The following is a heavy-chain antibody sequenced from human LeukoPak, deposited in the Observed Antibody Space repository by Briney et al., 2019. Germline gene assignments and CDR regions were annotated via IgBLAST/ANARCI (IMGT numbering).Heavy chain of an antibody. Sequence: SATLSLPCTVSGCSLTTYYWSWIRQPPGKGLEWIAYIYYSGTTNYNPSLKSRVTISEDKSKNQISLKLASMTAADTAVYYCARAFRGSCFDYWGRGALVTVSS. CDR1: GCSLTTYY. D-gene: IGHD6-13*01. V-gene: IGHV4-59*01. CDR2: IYYSGTT. CDR3: ARAFRGSCFDY. J-gene: IGHJ4*02.